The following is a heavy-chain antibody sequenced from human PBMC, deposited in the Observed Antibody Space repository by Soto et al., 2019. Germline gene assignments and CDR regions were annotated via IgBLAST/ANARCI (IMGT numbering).Heavy chain of an antibody. J-gene: IGHJ4*02. CDR2: VYYSGST. Sequence: PSETLSLTCTVTGDSVNSYYWSWMRQPPGKGLECMGYVYYSGSTNYNPSLKSRVTISVDTSKNQISLRLKSVTAADTAVYYCARAGTSGIHYFDYWGQGSLVTVSS. D-gene: IGHD6-13*01. CDR3: ARAGTSGIHYFDY. CDR1: GDSVNSYY. V-gene: IGHV4-59*02.